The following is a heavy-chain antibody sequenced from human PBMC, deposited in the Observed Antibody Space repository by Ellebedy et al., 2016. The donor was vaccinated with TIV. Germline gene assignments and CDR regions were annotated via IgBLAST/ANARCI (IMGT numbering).Heavy chain of an antibody. CDR2: MNPNSGNT. CDR3: ARGRVSFDS. J-gene: IGHJ4*02. V-gene: IGHV1-8*01. Sequence: ASVKVSXXASGYIFTSYDINWVRQAAGQGLEWMGGMNPNSGNTGYAQKFQGRVTMTRNTSISTAYMELSSLRSEDTAVYYCARGRVSFDSWGQGSLVTVSS. CDR1: GYIFTSYD.